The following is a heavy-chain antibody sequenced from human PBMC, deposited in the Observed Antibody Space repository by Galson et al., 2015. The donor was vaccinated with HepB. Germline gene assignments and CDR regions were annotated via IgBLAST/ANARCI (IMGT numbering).Heavy chain of an antibody. CDR2: INPNSGGT. D-gene: IGHD2-15*01. CDR3: ARDRLEEWWGGDGFDP. V-gene: IGHV1-2*02. Sequence: SVKVSCKASGYTFTGYYMHWVRQAPGQGLEWMGWINPNSGGTNYAQKFQGRVTMTRDTSISTAYMELSRLRSDDTAVYYCARDRLEEWWGGDGFDPWGQGTLVTVSS. J-gene: IGHJ5*02. CDR1: GYTFTGYY.